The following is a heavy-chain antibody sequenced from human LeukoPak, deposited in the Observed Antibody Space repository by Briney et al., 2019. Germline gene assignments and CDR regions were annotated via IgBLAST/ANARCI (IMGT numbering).Heavy chain of an antibody. J-gene: IGHJ6*03. V-gene: IGHV4-39*07. CDR3: ARRIRWGDYYMDV. CDR1: GGSISSSSYY. CDR2: IYYSGSA. D-gene: IGHD4-23*01. Sequence: PSETLSLTCTVSGGSISSSSYYWGWIRQPPGKGLEWIGSIYYSGSAYYNPSLKSRVTISVDTSKNQFSLKLSSVTAADTAVYYCARRIRWGDYYMDVWGKGTTVTISS.